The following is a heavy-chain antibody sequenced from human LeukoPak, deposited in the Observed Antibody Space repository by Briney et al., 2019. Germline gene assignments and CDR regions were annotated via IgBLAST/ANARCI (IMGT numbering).Heavy chain of an antibody. CDR3: ARDINPGDFDY. CDR1: GSTFSSYA. Sequence: GRSLRLSCAASGSTFSSYAMHWVRQAPGKGLEWVAVISYDGSNKYYADSVKGRFTISRDNSKNTLYLQMNSLRAEDTAVYYCARDINPGDFDYWGQGTLVTVSS. V-gene: IGHV3-30*14. D-gene: IGHD3-10*01. CDR2: ISYDGSNK. J-gene: IGHJ4*02.